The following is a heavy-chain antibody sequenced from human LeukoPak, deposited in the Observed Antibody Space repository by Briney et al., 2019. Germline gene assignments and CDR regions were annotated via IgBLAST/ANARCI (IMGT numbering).Heavy chain of an antibody. CDR1: GGSISSGGYS. CDR2: IYHSRST. D-gene: IGHD3-22*01. CDR3: ARALTYYDDSSGYGGPGNYYYGMDV. Sequence: TSETLSLTCAVSGGSISSGGYSWSWIRQPPGKGLKWIGYIYHSRSTYYNPSLKSRVTISVDRSKHQFSLKLSSVTAADTAVYYCARALTYYDDSSGYGGPGNYYYGMDVWGQGTTVTVSS. J-gene: IGHJ6*02. V-gene: IGHV4-30-2*01.